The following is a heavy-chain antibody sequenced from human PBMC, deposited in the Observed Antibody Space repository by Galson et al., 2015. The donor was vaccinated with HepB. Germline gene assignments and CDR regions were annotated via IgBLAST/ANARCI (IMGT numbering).Heavy chain of an antibody. CDR3: ARDHIRPGAGLWYFDL. V-gene: IGHV4-59*01. CDR1: GGSISSYY. Sequence: QVQLQESGPGLVKPSETLSLTCTVSGGSISSYYWSWIRQPPGKGLEWIGYIYYSGSTNYNPSLKSRVTISVDTSKNQFSLKLSSVTAADTAVYYCARDHIRPGAGLWYFDLWGRGTLVTVSS. D-gene: IGHD2-21*01. J-gene: IGHJ2*01. CDR2: IYYSGST.